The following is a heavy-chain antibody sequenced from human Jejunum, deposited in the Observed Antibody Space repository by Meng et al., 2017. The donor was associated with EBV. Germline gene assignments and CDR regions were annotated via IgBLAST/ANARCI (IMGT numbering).Heavy chain of an antibody. CDR2: IYHGGGT. V-gene: IGHV4-4*02. D-gene: IGHD3-22*01. CDR1: GGSISDNDW. CDR3: AGNGYYALEY. J-gene: IGHJ4*02. Sequence: PLQKLGPSLENPSGTPSLPCVVSGGSISDNDWWSWVRQPPGKGLEWLGEIYHGGGTNYNPSLESRVTISVDKSKNQFSLKLNSVTVADTAVYYCAGNGYYALEYWGPGTLVTVSS.